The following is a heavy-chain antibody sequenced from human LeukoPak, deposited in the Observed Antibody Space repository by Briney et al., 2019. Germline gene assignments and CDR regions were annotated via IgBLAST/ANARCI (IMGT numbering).Heavy chain of an antibody. CDR3: ARHVFPSRGGHLGYSYGTVCDY. Sequence: GGSLRLSCAASGFTFSSYSMNWVRQAPGKGLEWVSSISSSSSYIYYADSVKGRFTISRDNAKNSLYLQMNSLRAEDTAVYYCARHVFPSRGGHLGYSYGTVCDYWGQGTLVTVSS. CDR2: ISSSSSYI. CDR1: GFTFSSYS. D-gene: IGHD5-18*01. J-gene: IGHJ4*02. V-gene: IGHV3-21*01.